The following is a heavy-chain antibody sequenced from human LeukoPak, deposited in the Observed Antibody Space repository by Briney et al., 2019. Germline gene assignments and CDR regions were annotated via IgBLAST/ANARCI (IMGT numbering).Heavy chain of an antibody. CDR2: IIPIFGTA. CDR3: ARASMTGITGSDAFDV. V-gene: IGHV1-69*13. CDR1: GGTFSSYA. D-gene: IGHD1-20*01. J-gene: IGHJ3*01. Sequence: SVKVSCKASGGTFSSYAISWVRQAPGQGLEWMGGIIPIFGTANYAQKFQGRVAITADESTSTAYMELSSLRSEDTAVYYCARASMTGITGSDAFDVWGQGTMVTVSS.